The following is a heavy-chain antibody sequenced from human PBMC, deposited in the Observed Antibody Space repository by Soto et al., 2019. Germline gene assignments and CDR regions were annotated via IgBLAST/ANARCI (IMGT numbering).Heavy chain of an antibody. CDR1: GGSISSGGYY. J-gene: IGHJ3*02. CDR3: ARDGPAAGFDAFDI. Sequence: PSETLSLTCTVSGGSISSGGYYWSWIRQHPGKGLEWIGYIYYSGSTYYNPSLKGRVTISVDTSKNQFSLKLSSVTAADTAVYYCARDGPAAGFDAFDIWGQGTMVTVSS. V-gene: IGHV4-31*03. CDR2: IYYSGST. D-gene: IGHD2-2*01.